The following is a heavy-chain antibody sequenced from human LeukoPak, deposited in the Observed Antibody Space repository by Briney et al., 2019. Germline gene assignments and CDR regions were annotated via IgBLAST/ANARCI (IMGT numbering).Heavy chain of an antibody. J-gene: IGHJ4*02. CDR3: ARVRPYCSSTSCAIRLYGSGWSEADY. CDR2: ISAYNGNT. V-gene: IGHV1-18*01. CDR1: GYTFTSYG. Sequence: ASVKVSCKASGYTFTSYGISWVRQAPGQGLEWMGWISAYNGNTNYAQKLQGRVTMTTDTSTSTAYMELRSLRSDDTAVYYCARVRPYCSSTSCAIRLYGSGWSEADYWGQGTLVTVSS. D-gene: IGHD2-2*01.